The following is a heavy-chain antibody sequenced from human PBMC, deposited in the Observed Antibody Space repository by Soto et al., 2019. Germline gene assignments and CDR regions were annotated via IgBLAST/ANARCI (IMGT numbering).Heavy chain of an antibody. J-gene: IGHJ4*02. CDR1: GGSSSGYY. CDR3: ARGGGGSSWYRSPKYVY. CDR2: INHSGST. Sequence: SETLSLTCAVYGGSSSGYYWSWIRQPPGKGLEWIGEINHSGSTNYNPSLKSRVTISVDTSKNQFSLKLSSVTAADTAVYYCARGGGGSSWYRSPKYVYWGQGTLVTVSS. V-gene: IGHV4-34*01. D-gene: IGHD6-13*01.